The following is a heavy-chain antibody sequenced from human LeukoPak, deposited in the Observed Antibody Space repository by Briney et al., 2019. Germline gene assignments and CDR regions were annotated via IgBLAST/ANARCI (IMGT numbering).Heavy chain of an antibody. V-gene: IGHV3-23*01. CDR2: ISGRGITT. CDR3: AKYDNGFFYYYLDV. D-gene: IGHD3-22*01. J-gene: IGHJ6*03. CDR1: GFTFSTYG. Sequence: GGSLRLSCATSGFTFSTYGMTWVRRAPGKGLEWVAGISGRGITTAYAESVEGRFTISRDNSKNTLYVQMDSLRVEDTAVYYCAKYDNGFFYYYLDVWGKGTTVTVSS.